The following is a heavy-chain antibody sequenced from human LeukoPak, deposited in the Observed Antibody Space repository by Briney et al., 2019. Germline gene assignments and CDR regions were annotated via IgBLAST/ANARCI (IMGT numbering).Heavy chain of an antibody. CDR1: GYTFTSYD. CDR3: ARVWWAAAGHNWFDP. V-gene: IGHV1-8*01. Sequence: GASVKVSCKASGYTFTSYDINWVRQATGQGLEWMGWMNPNSGNTGYAQKFQGRVTMTRNTSISTAYMELSSLRSEDTAVYYCARVWWAAAGHNWFDPWGRGTLVTVST. CDR2: MNPNSGNT. J-gene: IGHJ5*02. D-gene: IGHD6-13*01.